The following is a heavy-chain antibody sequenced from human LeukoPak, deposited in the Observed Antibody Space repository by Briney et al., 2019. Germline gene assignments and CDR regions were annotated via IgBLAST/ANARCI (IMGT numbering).Heavy chain of an antibody. CDR3: IRHAASGGSGVDY. V-gene: IGHV3-73*01. Sequence: PGGSLRLSWAASGFTFSGSAMHWVRQVSGKGLEWVGRIRSKTSNYATAYAASVKDRFSISRDDSKNTVYLQMTSLKTEDTAVYYCIRHAASGGSGVDYWGQGTLVTVSS. CDR2: IRSKTSNYAT. CDR1: GFTFSGSA. J-gene: IGHJ4*02. D-gene: IGHD3-10*01.